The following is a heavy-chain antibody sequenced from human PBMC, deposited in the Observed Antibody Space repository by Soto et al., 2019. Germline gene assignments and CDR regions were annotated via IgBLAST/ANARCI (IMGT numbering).Heavy chain of an antibody. J-gene: IGHJ3*01. Sequence: QVQLVESGGDLVKPGGSLRISCAASGFTFSDHYMSWIRQAPGKGLEWISYMTRRGSSSSYADSVKGRFTISRDNAKNSLYLQMNSLRGDDTAGYYCARELSGNYFACNLGGQGTMVTVSS. V-gene: IGHV3-11*01. CDR2: MTRRGSSS. D-gene: IGHD1-26*01. CDR3: ARELSGNYFACNL. CDR1: GFTFSDHY.